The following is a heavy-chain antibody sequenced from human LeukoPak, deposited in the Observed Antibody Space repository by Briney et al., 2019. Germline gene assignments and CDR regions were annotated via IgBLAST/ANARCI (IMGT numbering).Heavy chain of an antibody. V-gene: IGHV3-23*01. CDR3: AREVVSLYYYYGMDV. CDR2: ISGSGGST. Sequence: GGSLRLSCAASGFTFSSYAMSWVRQAPGKGLEWVSAISGSGGSTYYADSVKGRFTISRDNSKNTLYLQMNSLRAEDTAVYYCAREVVSLYYYYGMDVWGQGTTVTVSS. CDR1: GFTFSSYA. J-gene: IGHJ6*02. D-gene: IGHD3-22*01.